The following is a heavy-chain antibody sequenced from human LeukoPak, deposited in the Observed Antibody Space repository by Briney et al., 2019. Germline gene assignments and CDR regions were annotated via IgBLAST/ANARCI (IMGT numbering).Heavy chain of an antibody. D-gene: IGHD2-15*01. J-gene: IGHJ3*02. CDR1: GGSFSGYY. CDR2: INHSGST. V-gene: IGHV4-34*01. Sequence: SETLSPTCAVYGGSFSGYYWSWIRQPPGKGLEWIGEINHSGSTNYNPSLKSRVTISVDTSKNQSSLKLSSVTAADTAVYYCARGPSMDIVVVVAAISAFDIWGQGTMVTVSS. CDR3: ARGPSMDIVVVVAAISAFDI.